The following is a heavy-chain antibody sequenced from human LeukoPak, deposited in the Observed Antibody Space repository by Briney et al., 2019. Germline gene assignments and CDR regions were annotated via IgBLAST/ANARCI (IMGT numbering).Heavy chain of an antibody. CDR1: GGTFSSYA. Sequence: GASVKVSCKASGGTFSSYAISWVRQAPGQGLEWMGGIIPIFGTANYAQKFQGRVTITADESTSTAYMELGSLRSEDTAVYYCARDLGYYGSEAYAFDIWGQGTMVTVSS. J-gene: IGHJ3*02. D-gene: IGHD3-10*01. CDR2: IIPIFGTA. CDR3: ARDLGYYGSEAYAFDI. V-gene: IGHV1-69*13.